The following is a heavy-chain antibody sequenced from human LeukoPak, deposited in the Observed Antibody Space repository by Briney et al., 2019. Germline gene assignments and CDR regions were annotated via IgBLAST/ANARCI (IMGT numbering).Heavy chain of an antibody. J-gene: IGHJ3*02. Sequence: GGSLRLSCAASGFTFNNYAMTWVRQASGKGLEWVSAISRSGGSTYYADSVKGRFTISRDNSKNTLYLQMNSLRAEDTAVYYCARMVRGVYDAFDIWGQGTMVTVSS. V-gene: IGHV3-23*01. D-gene: IGHD3-10*01. CDR1: GFTFNNYA. CDR3: ARMVRGVYDAFDI. CDR2: ISRSGGST.